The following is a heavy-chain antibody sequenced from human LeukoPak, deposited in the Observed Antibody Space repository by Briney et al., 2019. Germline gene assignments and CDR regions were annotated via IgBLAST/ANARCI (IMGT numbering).Heavy chain of an antibody. V-gene: IGHV3-23*01. J-gene: IGHJ6*02. CDR1: GSTFGNYY. CDR3: AKRSRRLTIVRGVPREDV. D-gene: IGHD3-10*01. CDR2: ISGNGDTT. Sequence: GGSLRLSCTASGSTFGNYYMSWVRQAPGKGLEWVSGISGNGDTTYYADSVKGRFTISRDNSKNTLYLQMNSLRAEDTAVYYCAKRSRRLTIVRGVPREDVWGQGTTVTVSS.